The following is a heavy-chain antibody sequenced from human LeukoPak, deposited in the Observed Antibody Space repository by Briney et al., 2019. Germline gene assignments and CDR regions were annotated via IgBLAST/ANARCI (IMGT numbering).Heavy chain of an antibody. CDR3: GRDKSEYDSSGRGVY. CDR2: ISGSGAST. Sequence: GGSLRLSCAASGFTSSSYAMSWVRQAPGKGLEWVSSISGSGASTYYADSVKGRLTISRDNAKNTLFLQMNSLSAEDTAVYFCGRDKSEYDSSGRGVYWGQGTLVTVSS. J-gene: IGHJ4*02. V-gene: IGHV3-23*01. CDR1: GFTSSSYA. D-gene: IGHD3-22*01.